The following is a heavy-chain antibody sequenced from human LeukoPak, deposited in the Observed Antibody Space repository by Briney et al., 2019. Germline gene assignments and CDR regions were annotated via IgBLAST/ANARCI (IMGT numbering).Heavy chain of an antibody. D-gene: IGHD1-14*01. CDR1: GFIFDDYA. CDR3: ANKGMTTQAFDI. Sequence: GGSLRLSCAVGAASGFIFDDYAMHWVRQAPGKGLEWVAVISYDGSNKYYADSVKGRFTISRDNSKNTLYLQMNSLRAEDTAVYYCANKGMTTQAFDIWGQGTMVTVSS. V-gene: IGHV3-30*18. CDR2: ISYDGSNK. J-gene: IGHJ3*02.